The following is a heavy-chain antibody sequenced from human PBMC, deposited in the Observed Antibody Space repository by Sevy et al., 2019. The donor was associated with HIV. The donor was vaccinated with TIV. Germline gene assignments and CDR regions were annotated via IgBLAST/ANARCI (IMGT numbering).Heavy chain of an antibody. D-gene: IGHD3-3*01. Sequence: SETLSLTCTVSGGSISSGDYYWSWIRQPPGKGLEWIGYIYYSGSTYYNPSLKSRVTISVDTSKNQFSLKLSSVTAADTAVYYCARDRTSGYYDFWSGYSHNWFDPWGQGTLVTVSS. CDR2: IYYSGST. CDR1: GGSISSGDYY. J-gene: IGHJ5*02. CDR3: ARDRTSGYYDFWSGYSHNWFDP. V-gene: IGHV4-30-4*01.